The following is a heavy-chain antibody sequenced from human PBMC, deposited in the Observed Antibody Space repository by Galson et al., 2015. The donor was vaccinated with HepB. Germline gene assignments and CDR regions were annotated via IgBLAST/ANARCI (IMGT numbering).Heavy chain of an antibody. CDR3: AKEDGAVAGGVYWYFDL. CDR1: GFTFSSYA. D-gene: IGHD6-19*01. Sequence: SLRLSCAASGFTFSSYAMSWVRQAPGKGLEWVSAISSSGGSTYYADSVKGRFTISRDNSKNTLYLQMNSLRAEDTAVYYCAKEDGAVAGGVYWYFDLWGRGTLVTVSS. J-gene: IGHJ2*01. CDR2: ISSSGGST. V-gene: IGHV3-23*01.